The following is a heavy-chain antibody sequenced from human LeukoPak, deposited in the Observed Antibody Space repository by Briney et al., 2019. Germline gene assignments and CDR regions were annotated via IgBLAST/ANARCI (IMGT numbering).Heavy chain of an antibody. Sequence: SGPTLVNPTQTLTLTCTFSGFSLKTDSGEVRMGWVRRPPGKTLEWLALVTWDDDNRYNPSLRSRLTITKETSRSQVVLTMSNMDPVDTATYFCTRGSLEGGFDFWGQGALVTVSS. V-gene: IGHV2-5*02. CDR1: GFSLKTDSGEVR. J-gene: IGHJ4*02. CDR2: VTWDDDN. CDR3: TRGSLEGGFDF. D-gene: IGHD2-15*01.